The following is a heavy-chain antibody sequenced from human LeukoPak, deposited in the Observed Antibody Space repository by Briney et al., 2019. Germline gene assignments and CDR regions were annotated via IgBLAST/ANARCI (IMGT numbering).Heavy chain of an antibody. D-gene: IGHD3-22*01. Sequence: ASVKVSCKASGYTFTSYYIVWVRQAPGQGLEWMGRIDPSGGSTSYAQKFQGRVTMTRGTSTSTVYMELSSLISEDTAVYYCARDGYYYDSSGYYPWGQGTLVTVSS. V-gene: IGHV1-46*01. CDR3: ARDGYYYDSSGYYP. CDR1: GYTFTSYY. J-gene: IGHJ5*02. CDR2: IDPSGGST.